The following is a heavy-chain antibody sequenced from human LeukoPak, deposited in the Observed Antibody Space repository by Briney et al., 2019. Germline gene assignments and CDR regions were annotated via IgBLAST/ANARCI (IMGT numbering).Heavy chain of an antibody. Sequence: PSETLSLTCTVSGGSISSYYWSWIRQPPGKGLEWIGEINHSGSTNYNPSLKSRVTISVDTSKNQFSLKLSSVTAADTAVYYCARVRAVALPVNHLRGWYYFDYWGQGTLVTVSS. D-gene: IGHD6-19*01. CDR2: INHSGST. V-gene: IGHV4-34*01. CDR3: ARVRAVALPVNHLRGWYYFDY. J-gene: IGHJ4*02. CDR1: GGSISSYY.